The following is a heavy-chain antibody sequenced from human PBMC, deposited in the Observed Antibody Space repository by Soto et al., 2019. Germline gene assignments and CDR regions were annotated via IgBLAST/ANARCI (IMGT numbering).Heavy chain of an antibody. D-gene: IGHD2-8*01. Sequence: QGQLVQSGGEVKKPGASVKVSCKTSGYTFSRYGISWVRQAPGQGLEWMGWISGYNGDTNYARKFQGRVTMTIDTSTTTAYMELRSLTSDDTAVYYCAQNGQPLYYYYGLDVWGQGTTVTVSS. V-gene: IGHV1-18*01. CDR2: ISGYNGDT. CDR1: GYTFSRYG. CDR3: AQNGQPLYYYYGLDV. J-gene: IGHJ6*02.